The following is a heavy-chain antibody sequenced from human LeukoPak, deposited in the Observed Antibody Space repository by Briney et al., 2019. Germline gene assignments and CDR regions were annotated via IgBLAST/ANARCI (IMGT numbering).Heavy chain of an antibody. J-gene: IGHJ4*02. D-gene: IGHD3-22*01. V-gene: IGHV1-2*02. CDR1: GYTFTGYY. CDR3: AREWGDDYDSSALGY. CDR2: INPNSGGT. Sequence: ASVKVSCKASGYTFTGYYMHWVRQAPGQGLEWMGWINPNSGGTNYAQKFQGRVTMTRDTSTSTVYMELSSLRSEDMAVYYCAREWGDDYDSSALGYWGQGTLVTVSS.